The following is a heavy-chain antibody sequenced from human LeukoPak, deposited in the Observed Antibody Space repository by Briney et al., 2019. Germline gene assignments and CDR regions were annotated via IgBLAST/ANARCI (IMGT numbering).Heavy chain of an antibody. CDR1: GGTFSSYT. CDR3: QLNIVVVPAAIREVGATPAY. J-gene: IGHJ4*02. CDR2: IIPILGIA. V-gene: IGHV1-69*02. Sequence: RASVKVSCKASGGTFSSYTISWVRQAPGQGLEWMGRIIPILGIANYAQTFQGRVTITADKSTSTAYMELSSLRSEDTAVYYCQLNIVVVPAAIREVGATPAYWGQGTLVTASS. D-gene: IGHD2-2*02.